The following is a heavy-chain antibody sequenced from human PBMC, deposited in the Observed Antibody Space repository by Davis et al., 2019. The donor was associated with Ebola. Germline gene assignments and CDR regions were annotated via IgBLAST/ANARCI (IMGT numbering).Heavy chain of an antibody. CDR3: AREVWDY. V-gene: IGHV1-18*04. D-gene: IGHD3-16*01. Sequence: GESLKISCKGSGYSFTSYGISWVRQAPGQGLEWMGWISAYNGHTKYAQKVQDRVTMTTDTTTSTAYMELRRLRSDDTAVYYCAREVWDYWGQGSLVTVSS. J-gene: IGHJ4*02. CDR2: ISAYNGHT. CDR1: GYSFTSYG.